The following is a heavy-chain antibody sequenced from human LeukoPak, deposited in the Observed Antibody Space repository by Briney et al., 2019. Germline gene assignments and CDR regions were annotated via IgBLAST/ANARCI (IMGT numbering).Heavy chain of an antibody. CDR2: ISSSSSYI. CDR1: GFTFSSYN. V-gene: IGHV3-21*01. Sequence: PGGSLRLSCAASGFTFSSYNMKWVRQAPGKGLEWVSSISSSSSYIYYADSVKGRFTISRDNAKNSLYLQMNSLRAEDAAVYYCARRRSSGYLDYWGQGTLVTVSS. D-gene: IGHD3-22*01. CDR3: ARRRSSGYLDY. J-gene: IGHJ4*02.